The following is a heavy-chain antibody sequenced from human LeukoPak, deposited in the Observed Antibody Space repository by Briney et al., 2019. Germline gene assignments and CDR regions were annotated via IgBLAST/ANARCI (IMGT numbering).Heavy chain of an antibody. Sequence: SETLSLTRAVYGGSFSGYYWRWIRQPPGKGLEWIGEINHSGSTNYNPSLKRGVTISEEKSKKQFSLTLSSLTAADTAVYYCARARITMVRGVIIDYWGQGTLVTV. D-gene: IGHD3-10*01. CDR3: ARARITMVRGVIIDY. V-gene: IGHV4-34*01. CDR1: GGSFSGYY. J-gene: IGHJ4*02. CDR2: INHSGST.